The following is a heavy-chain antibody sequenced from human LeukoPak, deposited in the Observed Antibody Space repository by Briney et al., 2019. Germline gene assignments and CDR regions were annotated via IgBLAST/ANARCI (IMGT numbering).Heavy chain of an antibody. CDR2: ISFDGSNK. Sequence: PGRSLRLSCAASGFTFSSYAMHWVRQAPGKGLEWVTVISFDGSNKYYADSVKGRFTISRDNSKNTLYLQMNSLRAEDTAVYYCARGAWWQWLVPRFDYWGQGTLVTVSS. CDR3: ARGAWWQWLVPRFDY. CDR1: GFTFSSYA. V-gene: IGHV3-30*04. D-gene: IGHD6-19*01. J-gene: IGHJ4*02.